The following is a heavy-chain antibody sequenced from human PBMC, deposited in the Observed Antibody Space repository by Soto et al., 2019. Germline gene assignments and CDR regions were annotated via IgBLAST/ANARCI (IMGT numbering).Heavy chain of an antibody. CDR2: ISGSGGST. CDR3: ASHHYYYYYMDV. Sequence: EVQLLESGGGLVQPGGSLRLSCAASGFTFSSYAMSWVRQAPGKGLEWVSAISGSGGSTYYADSVKGRFTISRDNSKNTLYLQMNSLRAEDTAVYYCASHHYYYYYMDVWGKGTTVTVSS. V-gene: IGHV3-23*01. J-gene: IGHJ6*03. CDR1: GFTFSSYA.